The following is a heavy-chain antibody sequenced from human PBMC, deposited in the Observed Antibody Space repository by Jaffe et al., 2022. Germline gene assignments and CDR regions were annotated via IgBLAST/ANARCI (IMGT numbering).Heavy chain of an antibody. Sequence: EVQLVESGGGLVQPGGSLRLSCAASGFTVSSNYMSWVRQAPGKGLEWVSVIYSGGSTYYADSVKGRFTISRDNSKNTLYLQMNSLRAEDTAVYYCARVDYYGSGSFFFDYWGQGTLVTVSS. D-gene: IGHD3-10*01. J-gene: IGHJ4*02. V-gene: IGHV3-66*02. CDR2: IYSGGST. CDR3: ARVDYYGSGSFFFDY. CDR1: GFTVSSNY.